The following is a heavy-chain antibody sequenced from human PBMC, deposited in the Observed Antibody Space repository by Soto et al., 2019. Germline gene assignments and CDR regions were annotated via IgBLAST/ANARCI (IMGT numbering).Heavy chain of an antibody. CDR2: ISYDGSNK. CDR3: AKDRVGSRWLYYYYYGMDV. J-gene: IGHJ6*02. Sequence: QVQLVESGGGVVQPGRSLRLSCAASGFTFSSYAMHWVRQAPGKGLEWVAVISYDGSNKYYADSVKGRFTISRDNSKNTLYLQMNSLRAEDTALYYCAKDRVGSRWLYYYYYGMDVWGQGTTVTVSS. D-gene: IGHD6-19*01. CDR1: GFTFSSYA. V-gene: IGHV3-30-3*01.